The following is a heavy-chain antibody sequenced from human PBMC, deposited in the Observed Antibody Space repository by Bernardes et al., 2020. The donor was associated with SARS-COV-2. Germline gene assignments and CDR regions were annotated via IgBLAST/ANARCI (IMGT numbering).Heavy chain of an antibody. CDR1: GFTFSSYG. CDR2: IWFDGSNK. CDR3: AKAGVSDGSGRHPFWYLDV. D-gene: IGHD6-19*01. Sequence: GGSLRLSCAASGFTFSSYGMFWARQAPGKGLEWVAVIWFDGSNKKYVDSVKGRFTISRDTSKNTLYLQMSSLRADDTAVYYCAKAGVSDGSGRHPFWYLDVWGRGTQVTVSS. J-gene: IGHJ2*01. V-gene: IGHV3-33*08.